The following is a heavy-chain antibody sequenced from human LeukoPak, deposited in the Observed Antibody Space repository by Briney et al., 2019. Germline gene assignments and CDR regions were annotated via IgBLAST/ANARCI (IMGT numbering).Heavy chain of an antibody. D-gene: IGHD3-10*01. CDR3: AKGPSYYYGSGSYCDY. V-gene: IGHV3-23*01. Sequence: GGSLRLSCAASGFTFSSYAMSWVRQAPGKGLECVSAISGSGGSTYHADSVKGRFTISRDNSKNTLYLQMNSLRAEDTAVYYCAKGPSYYYGSGSYCDYWGQGTLVTVSS. J-gene: IGHJ4*02. CDR1: GFTFSSYA. CDR2: ISGSGGST.